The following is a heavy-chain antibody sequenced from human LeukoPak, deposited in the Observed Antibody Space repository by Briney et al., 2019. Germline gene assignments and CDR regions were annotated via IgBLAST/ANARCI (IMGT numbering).Heavy chain of an antibody. Sequence: GGSLRLSCAASGFTLSSYGMSWLRQVPGKGLEWVSADSIYGGGPYYADFVKGRFTMSRDNYEKTLYLQMDSLRAEDTAVYYCAREDVGAAPDYWGQGTLVTVSS. CDR3: AREDVGAAPDY. D-gene: IGHD1-26*01. CDR2: DSIYGGGP. J-gene: IGHJ4*02. V-gene: IGHV3-23*01. CDR1: GFTLSSYG.